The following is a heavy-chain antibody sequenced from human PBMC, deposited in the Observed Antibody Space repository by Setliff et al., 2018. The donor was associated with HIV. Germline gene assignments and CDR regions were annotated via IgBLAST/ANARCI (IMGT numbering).Heavy chain of an antibody. Sequence: ASVKVSCKASGYTFTSYAMHWVRQAPGQRLEWMGWINAGNGNTKYSQALQGRVTITRDTSASTAYMELSSLRSEGMAVYYCARGRITMVRGVGYAFDIWGKGTMVTVSS. CDR3: ARGRITMVRGVGYAFDI. CDR2: INAGNGNT. J-gene: IGHJ3*02. V-gene: IGHV1-3*03. D-gene: IGHD3-10*01. CDR1: GYTFTSYA.